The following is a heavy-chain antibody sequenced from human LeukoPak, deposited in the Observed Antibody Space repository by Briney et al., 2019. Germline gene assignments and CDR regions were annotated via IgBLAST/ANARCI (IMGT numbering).Heavy chain of an antibody. CDR2: VHTTSGNT. V-gene: IGHV4-4*07. CDR3: ARELRNIGEYYFDY. Sequence: SETLSLTCSVDTVNHYHWNWVRQSAGTGLEWIGRVHTTSGNTFANPSLWGRVTVSIDTTKNEFLLQLTSMTAADTAVYHCARELRNIGEYYFDYWGQGVPATVSS. J-gene: IGHJ4*02. CDR1: DTVNHYH. D-gene: IGHD1-14*01.